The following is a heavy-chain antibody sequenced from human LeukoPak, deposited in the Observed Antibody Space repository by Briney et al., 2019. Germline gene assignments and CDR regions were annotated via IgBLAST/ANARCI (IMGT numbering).Heavy chain of an antibody. D-gene: IGHD2-15*01. CDR2: IYYSGST. V-gene: IGHV4-59*08. CDR3: MGYCSGGSCYHWFDP. CDR1: GGSISSYY. Sequence: SETLSLTCTVSGGSISSYYWSWIRQPPGKGLEWIGYIYYSGSTNYNPSLKSRVTISVDPSKNQFSLKLSSVTAADTAVYYCMGYCSGGSCYHWFDPWGQGTLVTVSS. J-gene: IGHJ5*02.